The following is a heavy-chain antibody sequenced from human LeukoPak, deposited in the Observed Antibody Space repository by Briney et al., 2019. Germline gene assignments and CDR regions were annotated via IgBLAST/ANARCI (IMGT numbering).Heavy chain of an antibody. V-gene: IGHV3-30*18. CDR1: RFTFSSYG. Sequence: GGSLRLSCAASRFTFSSYGMHWVRQAPGKGLEWVAVISYDGSNKYYADSVKGRFTVSRDNSKNTLYLQMNSLRAEDTAVYYCAKDGKEYYSDSSGFSDYWGQGTLVTVSS. CDR3: AKDGKEYYSDSSGFSDY. J-gene: IGHJ4*02. D-gene: IGHD3-22*01. CDR2: ISYDGSNK.